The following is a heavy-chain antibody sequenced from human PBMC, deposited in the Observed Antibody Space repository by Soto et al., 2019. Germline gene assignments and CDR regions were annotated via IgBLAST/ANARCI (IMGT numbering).Heavy chain of an antibody. J-gene: IGHJ6*02. D-gene: IGHD7-27*01. CDR1: GGSISIYY. Sequence: PSETLSLTCTVSGGSISIYYWGWIRQPPGKGLEWIGSIYYSGSTYFNPSLKSRVTISVDTSHNHFSLKLSSVTAADTAVYYCARQTGVGTDIWPYYGMDVWGQGTTVTVSS. CDR2: IYYSGST. V-gene: IGHV4-39*01. CDR3: ARQTGVGTDIWPYYGMDV.